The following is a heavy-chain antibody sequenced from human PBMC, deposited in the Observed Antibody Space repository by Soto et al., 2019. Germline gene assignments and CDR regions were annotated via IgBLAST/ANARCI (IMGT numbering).Heavy chain of an antibody. J-gene: IGHJ4*02. CDR3: ARDPIGPGIFDY. D-gene: IGHD1-26*01. CDR2: IWSDASNN. Sequence: PGGSLRLSCVASGFTFSTYGMHWVRQAPGKGLEWVAVIWSDASNNYYGDSVKGRFTISRDNTKNTMYLQMNSLGAEDTAVYYCARDPIGPGIFDYWGQGTLVTVSS. V-gene: IGHV3-33*01. CDR1: GFTFSTYG.